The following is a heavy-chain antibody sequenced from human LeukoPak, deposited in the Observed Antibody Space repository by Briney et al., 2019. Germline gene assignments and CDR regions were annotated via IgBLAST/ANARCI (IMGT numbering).Heavy chain of an antibody. D-gene: IGHD2-8*01. CDR1: GFSFSDYA. J-gene: IGHJ4*02. V-gene: IGHV3-23*01. CDR2: ISGSAGTS. CDR3: ARDKGVTPRRNYFDH. Sequence: GGSLRLSCAASGFSFSDYAMSWVRQAPGEGLEWVSGISGSAGTSYHADSVKGRFTISRDNSKNTLYLQMNSLRVEDTAVYYCARDKGVTPRRNYFDHWGQGSLVAVSS.